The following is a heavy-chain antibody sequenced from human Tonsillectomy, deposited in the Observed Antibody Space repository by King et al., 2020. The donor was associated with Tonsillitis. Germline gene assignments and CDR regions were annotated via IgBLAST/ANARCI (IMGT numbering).Heavy chain of an antibody. V-gene: IGHV3-23*01. Sequence: VQLLESGGGLVQPGGSLRLSCAASGFTFSNYAMTWVRQAPGRGLEWVSTISGGGADTYYAESVKGRFTISRDNSKNTLNLQMNSLRAEDTAVYYCAKVFRYYDSSGYYSHVDYWGQGTLVTVSS. J-gene: IGHJ4*02. CDR2: ISGGGADT. CDR1: GFTFSNYA. CDR3: AKVFRYYDSSGYYSHVDY. D-gene: IGHD3-22*01.